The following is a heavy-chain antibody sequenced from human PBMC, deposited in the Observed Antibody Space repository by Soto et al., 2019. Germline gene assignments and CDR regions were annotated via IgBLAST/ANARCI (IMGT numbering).Heavy chain of an antibody. CDR3: AHRPHVLRWFGEYSFDY. V-gene: IGHV2-5*01. CDR2: IYWNDDK. D-gene: IGHD3-10*01. Sequence: QITLKESGPTLVKPTQTLTLTCTFSGFSLTTSGLGVGWIRQPPGKALEWLSLIYWNDDKRYNPSPNSRLPITKDTSKNQVVLTITSMDPVDTATSYCAHRPHVLRWFGEYSFDYWGQGTLVSVSS. J-gene: IGHJ4*02. CDR1: GFSLTTSGLG.